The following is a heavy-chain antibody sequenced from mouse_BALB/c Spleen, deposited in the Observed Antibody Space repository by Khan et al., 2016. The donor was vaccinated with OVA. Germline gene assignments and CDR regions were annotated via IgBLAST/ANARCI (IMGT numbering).Heavy chain of an antibody. CDR1: GYTFTSYV. CDR2: IYPFNDDT. Sequence: EVQLQQSGPELVKPGASVKMSCKASGYTFTSYVMHWVKQTPGLGLEWIGYIYPFNDDTKYNEKFKGKATLTSDNSSSTAYMQLSSLTSEASAAYCCAPVGNYYRSLDYWGQGTTVTVSA. V-gene: IGHV1S136*01. D-gene: IGHD1-1*01. J-gene: IGHJ3*01. CDR3: APVGNYYRSLDY.